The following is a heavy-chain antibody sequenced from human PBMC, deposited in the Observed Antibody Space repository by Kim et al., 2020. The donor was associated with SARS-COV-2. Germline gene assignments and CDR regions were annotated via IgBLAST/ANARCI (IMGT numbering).Heavy chain of an antibody. V-gene: IGHV4-31*03. J-gene: IGHJ4*02. CDR1: GGSISSGGYY. CDR2: IYYSGST. D-gene: IGHD3-22*01. Sequence: TLSLTCTVSGGSISSGGYYWSWIRQHPGKGLEWIGYIYYSGSTCYNPSLKSRVTISVDTSKNQFSLKLSSVTAADTAVYYCARGQGLITMIVVVVGAFDYWGQGTLVTVSS. CDR3: ARGQGLITMIVVVVGAFDY.